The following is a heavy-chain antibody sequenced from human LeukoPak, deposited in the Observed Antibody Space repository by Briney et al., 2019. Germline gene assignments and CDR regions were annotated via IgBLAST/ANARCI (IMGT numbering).Heavy chain of an antibody. CDR3: AKRGVVIRVILVGFHKEAYYFDS. V-gene: IGHV3-23*01. J-gene: IGHJ4*02. CDR2: ISDSGGGP. CDR1: GITLSNYG. D-gene: IGHD3-22*01. Sequence: PGGSLRLSCAVSGITLSNYGMTWVRQAPGKGLEWVAGISDSGGGPNYADSVKGRFTISRDNPKNTLYLQMNSLRAEDTAVYFCAKRGVVIRVILVGFHKEAYYFDSWGQGALVTVSS.